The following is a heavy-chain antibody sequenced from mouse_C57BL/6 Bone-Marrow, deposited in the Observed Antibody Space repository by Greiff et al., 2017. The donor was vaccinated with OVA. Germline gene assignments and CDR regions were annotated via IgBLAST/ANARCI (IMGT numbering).Heavy chain of an antibody. J-gene: IGHJ4*01. Sequence: VQLQQSGPELVKPGASVKIPCKASGYTFTDYNMDWVKQSHGKSLEWIGDINPNNGGTIYNQKFKGKATLTVDKSSSTAYMELRSLTSEDTAVYYCAREGDYGNPGAMDYWGQGTSVTVSS. CDR2: INPNNGGT. V-gene: IGHV1-18*01. D-gene: IGHD2-1*01. CDR1: GYTFTDYN. CDR3: AREGDYGNPGAMDY.